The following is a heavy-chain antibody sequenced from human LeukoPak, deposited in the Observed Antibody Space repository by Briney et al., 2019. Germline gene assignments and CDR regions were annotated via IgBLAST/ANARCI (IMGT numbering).Heavy chain of an antibody. J-gene: IGHJ6*03. D-gene: IGHD1-26*01. CDR3: ARVWELRTDYYYYYMDV. CDR1: GYTFTSYG. Sequence: ASVKVSCKASGYTFTSYGISWVRQAPGQGLEWMGWISAYNGNTNYAQKLQGRVTMTTDTSTSTAYMELRSLRSDDMAVYYCARVWELRTDYYYYYMDVWGKGTTVTISS. CDR2: ISAYNGNT. V-gene: IGHV1-18*03.